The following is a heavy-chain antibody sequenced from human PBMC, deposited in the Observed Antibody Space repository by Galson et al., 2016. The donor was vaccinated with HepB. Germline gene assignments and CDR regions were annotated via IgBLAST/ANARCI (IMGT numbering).Heavy chain of an antibody. V-gene: IGHV3-15*07. CDR2: IKSKTDGGKT. Sequence: SLRLSCAASGFTFSNAWMNWVRQAPGKGLEWVGRIKSKTDGGKTDYAAPVKGRLTISRDDSKNTLYVQMNSLKIEDTAVYYCTTVGVSSWRENYYYGLDVWGQGTTVIVSS. CDR3: TTVGVSSWRENYYYGLDV. D-gene: IGHD6-13*01. CDR1: GFTFSNAW. J-gene: IGHJ6*02.